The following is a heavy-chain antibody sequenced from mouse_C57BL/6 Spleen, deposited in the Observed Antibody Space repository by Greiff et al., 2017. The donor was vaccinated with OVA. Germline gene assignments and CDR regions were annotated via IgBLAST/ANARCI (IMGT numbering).Heavy chain of an antibody. D-gene: IGHD1-1*01. J-gene: IGHJ2*01. CDR3: ARAPGSSYFDY. V-gene: IGHV3-6*01. CDR1: GYSITSGYY. CDR2: ISYDGSN. Sequence: VQLQQSGPGLVKPSQSLSLTCSVTGYSITSGYYWNWIRQFPGNKLEWMGYISYDGSNNYNPSLKNRISITRDTSKNQFFLKLNSVTTEDTATYYCARAPGSSYFDYWGQGTTLTVSS.